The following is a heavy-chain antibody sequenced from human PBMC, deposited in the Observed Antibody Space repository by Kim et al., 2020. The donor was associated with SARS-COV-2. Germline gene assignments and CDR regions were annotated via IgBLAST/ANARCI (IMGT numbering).Heavy chain of an antibody. CDR1: GYSFTSYW. CDR2: IYPGDSDT. Sequence: GESLKISCKGSGYSFTSYWIGWVRQMPGKGLEWMGIIYPGDSDTRYSPSFQGQVTISADKSISTAYLQWSSLKASDTAMYYCARLSGTITDYYYYMDVWGKGTTVTVSS. D-gene: IGHD3-9*01. V-gene: IGHV5-51*01. J-gene: IGHJ6*03. CDR3: ARLSGTITDYYYYMDV.